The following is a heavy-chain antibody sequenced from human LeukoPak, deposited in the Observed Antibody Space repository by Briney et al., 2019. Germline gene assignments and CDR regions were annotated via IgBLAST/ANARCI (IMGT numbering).Heavy chain of an antibody. CDR3: ARDYGAGSYYLY. Sequence: SVKVSCKASGFTFTSSAMQWVRQARGQRLEWIGWIVVGSGNTNYAQKFQERVTITRDMSTSTAYVELSSLRSDDTAVYYCARDYGAGSYYLYWGQGTLVTVSS. CDR1: GFTFTSSA. J-gene: IGHJ4*02. V-gene: IGHV1-58*02. CDR2: IVVGSGNT. D-gene: IGHD3-10*01.